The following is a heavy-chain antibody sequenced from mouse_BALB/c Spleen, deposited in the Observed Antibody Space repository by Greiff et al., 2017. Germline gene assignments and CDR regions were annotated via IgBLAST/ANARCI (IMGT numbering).Heavy chain of an antibody. D-gene: IGHD2-4*01. J-gene: IGHJ1*01. Sequence: VKLQESGPGLVAPSQSLSITCTVSGFSLTGYGVNWVRQPPGKGLEWLGMIWGDGSTDYNSALKSRLSISKDNSKSQVFLKMNSLQTDDTARYYCARDVVYYDYDYWYFDVWGAGTTVTVSS. CDR2: IWGDGST. CDR1: GFSLTGYG. V-gene: IGHV2-6-7*01. CDR3: ARDVVYYDYDYWYFDV.